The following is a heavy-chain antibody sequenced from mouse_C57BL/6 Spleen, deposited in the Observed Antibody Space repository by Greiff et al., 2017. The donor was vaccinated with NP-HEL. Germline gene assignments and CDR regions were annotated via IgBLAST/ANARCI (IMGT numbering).Heavy chain of an antibody. CDR2: ISYDGSN. CDR3: ASPYDYDGAWFAY. Sequence: EVQLQQSGPGLVKPSQSLSLTCSVTGYSITSGYYWNWIRQFPGNKLEWMGYISYDGSNNYNPSLKNRISITRDTSKNQFFLKLNSVTTEDTATYYCASPYDYDGAWFAYWGQGTLVTVSA. CDR1: GYSITSGYY. V-gene: IGHV3-6*01. J-gene: IGHJ3*01. D-gene: IGHD2-4*01.